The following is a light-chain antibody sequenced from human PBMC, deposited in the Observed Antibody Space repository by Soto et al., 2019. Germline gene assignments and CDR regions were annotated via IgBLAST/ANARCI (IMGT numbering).Light chain of an antibody. CDR3: QQLNTFPVT. Sequence: DIQLTQSPSFLSASVGDTVIITCRASQGISSHLAWYQQKPGNAPNLLIYAASTLQSGVPSRFSGSVSGTEFTLTISSLQPEDGATYYCQQLNTFPVTFGPGTKVDLK. V-gene: IGKV1-9*01. CDR2: AAS. CDR1: QGISSH. J-gene: IGKJ3*01.